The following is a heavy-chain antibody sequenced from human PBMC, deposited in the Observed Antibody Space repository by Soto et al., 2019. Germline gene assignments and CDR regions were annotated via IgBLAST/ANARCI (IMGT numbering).Heavy chain of an antibody. CDR2: IKQDGSEK. D-gene: IGHD3-10*01. CDR3: ARDLDYYGSGSMTFDY. CDR1: GFTFSSYA. V-gene: IGHV3-7*01. Sequence: GSLRLSCAASGFTFSSYAMSWVRQAPGKGLEWVANIKQDGSEKYYVDSVKGRFTISRDNAKNSLYLQMNSLRAEDTAVYYCARDLDYYGSGSMTFDYWGQGTLVTVSS. J-gene: IGHJ4*02.